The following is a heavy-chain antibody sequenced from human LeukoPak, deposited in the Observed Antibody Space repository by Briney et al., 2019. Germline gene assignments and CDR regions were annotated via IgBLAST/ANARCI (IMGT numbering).Heavy chain of an antibody. CDR3: ASLPATFDFWSGTFDY. V-gene: IGHV4-59*05. CDR1: GGSISSYY. CDR2: IYYSGST. D-gene: IGHD3-3*01. J-gene: IGHJ4*02. Sequence: SETLSLTCTVSGGSISSYYWSWIRQPPGKGLEWIGSIYYSGSTYYNPSLKSRVTISVDTFKNQFSLKLSSVTAADTAVYYCASLPATFDFWSGTFDYWGQGTLVTVSS.